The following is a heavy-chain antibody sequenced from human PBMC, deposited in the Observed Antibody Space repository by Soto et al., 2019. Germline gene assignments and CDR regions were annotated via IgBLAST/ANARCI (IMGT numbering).Heavy chain of an antibody. D-gene: IGHD5-18*01. CDR1: GCSISNYD. V-gene: IGHV4-59*01. CDR3: AKDSGYNYGYFRWFDP. J-gene: IGHJ5*02. Sequence: PSETLSLTCPVSGCSISNYDWSWIRQPPGRGLEWIGHIFYSGSTNYNPALKSRVTISVDTSKSQFSLKLSSVTAADTAVYYCAKDSGYNYGYFRWFDPWGQGTLVTVSS. CDR2: IFYSGST.